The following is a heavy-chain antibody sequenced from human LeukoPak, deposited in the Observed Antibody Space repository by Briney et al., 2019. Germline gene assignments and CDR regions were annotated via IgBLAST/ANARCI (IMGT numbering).Heavy chain of an antibody. V-gene: IGHV4-59*01. J-gene: IGHJ5*02. D-gene: IGHD3-16*02. Sequence: SETLSLTCTVSGGSISSYNWSWIRQPPGKGLEWIEYIYYSGSTNYNPSLKSRVTISVDPSKNQFSLKLSSVAAADTAVYYCARKGPNPLNWFDPWGQGTLVPVSS. CDR3: ARKGPNPLNWFDP. CDR1: GGSISSYN. CDR2: IYYSGST.